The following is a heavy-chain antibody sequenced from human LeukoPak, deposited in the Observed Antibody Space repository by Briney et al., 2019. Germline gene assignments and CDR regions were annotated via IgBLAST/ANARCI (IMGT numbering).Heavy chain of an antibody. Sequence: SRNPSCKAAGYTLTTYCISWVRPAPGQWLEWVGWISADNGNTNYAQKRQGRLTITTDTSTRTAYMELRSLRSDDKAVYYCASDITGFDRWGQGTLVTVSS. V-gene: IGHV1-18*01. CDR3: ASDITGFDR. J-gene: IGHJ5*02. CDR1: GYTLTTYC. CDR2: ISADNGNT. D-gene: IGHD3-10*01.